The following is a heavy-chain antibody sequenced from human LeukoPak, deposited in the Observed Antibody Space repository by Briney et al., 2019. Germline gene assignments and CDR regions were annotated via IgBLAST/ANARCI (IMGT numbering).Heavy chain of an antibody. Sequence: GGSLRLSCAASGFTFSSYSMNWVRQAPGKGLEWDSSISSSSSYIYYADSVKGRFTISRDNAKNSLYLQMNSLRAEDTAVYYCARDQESGVQLWLEDYWGQGTLVTVSS. CDR3: ARDQESGVQLWLEDY. D-gene: IGHD5-18*01. CDR1: GFTFSSYS. CDR2: ISSSSSYI. J-gene: IGHJ4*02. V-gene: IGHV3-21*01.